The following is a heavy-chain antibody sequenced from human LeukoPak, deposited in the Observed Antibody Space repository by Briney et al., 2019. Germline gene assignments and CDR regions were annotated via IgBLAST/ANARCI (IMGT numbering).Heavy chain of an antibody. J-gene: IGHJ4*02. CDR2: IYYGGST. V-gene: IGHV4-39*01. CDR1: GGSISSSSYY. D-gene: IGHD6-19*01. Sequence: SETLSLTCTVSGGSISSSSYYWGWIRQPPGKGLEWIGSIYYGGSTYYNPSLKSRVTISVDTSKNQFSLKLSSVTAADTAVYYCARRVYSSGWYVFDYWGQGTLVTVSS. CDR3: ARRVYSSGWYVFDY.